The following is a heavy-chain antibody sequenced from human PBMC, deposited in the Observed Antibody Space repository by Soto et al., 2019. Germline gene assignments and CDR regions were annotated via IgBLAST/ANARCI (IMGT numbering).Heavy chain of an antibody. CDR2: ISYDGSNK. CDR1: GFTFSSYG. V-gene: IGHV3-30*18. CDR3: AKVQITMIAMGAFDI. J-gene: IGHJ3*02. D-gene: IGHD3-22*01. Sequence: VQLVESGGGVVQPGRSLRLSCAASGFTFSSYGMHWVRQAPGKGLEWVAVISYDGSNKYYADSVKGRFTISRDNSKNTLYLQMNSLRAEDTAVYYCAKVQITMIAMGAFDIWGQGTMVTVSS.